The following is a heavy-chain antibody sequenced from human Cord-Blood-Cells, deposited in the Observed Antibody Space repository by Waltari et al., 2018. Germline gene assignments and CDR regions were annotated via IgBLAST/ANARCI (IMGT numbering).Heavy chain of an antibody. J-gene: IGHJ4*02. Sequence: EVQLVQSGAEVKKPGESLKISCKGSGYSFTSYWIRWVHQMPGKGLEWMGIIYPGDSDTRYSPSFQGQVTISADKSISTAYLQWNSLKASDTAMYYCARLGIVVVPAAIPGGYDYWGQGTLVTVSS. CDR1: GYSFTSYW. CDR2: IYPGDSDT. V-gene: IGHV5-51*07. D-gene: IGHD2-2*02. CDR3: ARLGIVVVPAAIPGGYDY.